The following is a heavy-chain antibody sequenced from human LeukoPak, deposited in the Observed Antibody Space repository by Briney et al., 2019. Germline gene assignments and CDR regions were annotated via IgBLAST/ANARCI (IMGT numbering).Heavy chain of an antibody. J-gene: IGHJ4*02. Sequence: GGSLRLSCAASGFTFSNFWMAWVRQAPGKGLEWVAHIKEDGSDKKYVDSVKGRFTISRDNPKNSLYLLMNSLRAEDTAVYYCARDIGYHTFDYWGQGGLVTVSS. CDR3: ARDIGYHTFDY. D-gene: IGHD5-12*01. V-gene: IGHV3-7*05. CDR1: GFTFSNFW. CDR2: IKEDGSDK.